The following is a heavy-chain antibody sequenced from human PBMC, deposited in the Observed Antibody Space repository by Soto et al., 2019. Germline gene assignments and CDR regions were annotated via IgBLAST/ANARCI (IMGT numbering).Heavy chain of an antibody. D-gene: IGHD6-25*01. CDR1: GFTFSSYA. CDR3: ARDERLRPLPLGY. V-gene: IGHV3-30-3*01. J-gene: IGHJ4*02. Sequence: QVQLVESGGGVVQPGRSLRLSCAASGFTFSSYAMHWVRQAPGKGLEWVAVISYDGSNKYYADSMKGRFTISRDNSKNTLYLQMNSLRAEDTAVYYCARDERLRPLPLGYWGQGTLVTVSS. CDR2: ISYDGSNK.